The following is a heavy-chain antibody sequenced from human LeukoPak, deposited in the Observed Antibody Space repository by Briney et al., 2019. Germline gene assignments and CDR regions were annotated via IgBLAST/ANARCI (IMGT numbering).Heavy chain of an antibody. J-gene: IGHJ4*02. CDR3: ARQVAANKIFDY. D-gene: IGHD6-19*01. CDR1: GYSFTTYW. CDR2: LYPGDSHT. Sequence: PGESLRISCKGSGYSFTTYWIGWVRQMPGKGLEWMGILYPGDSHTRYSPSFQGQVTISADKSISTAYLQWSSLKASDSAMYYCARQVAANKIFDYWGQGTLVTVSS. V-gene: IGHV5-51*01.